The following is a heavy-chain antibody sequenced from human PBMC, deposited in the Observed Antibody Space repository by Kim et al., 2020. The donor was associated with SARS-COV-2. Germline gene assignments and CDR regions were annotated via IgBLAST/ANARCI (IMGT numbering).Heavy chain of an antibody. CDR1: GFTFSSYS. CDR2: ISSSSGTI. V-gene: IGHV3-48*02. CDR3: ARLWSRAAMVGGY. J-gene: IGHJ4*02. Sequence: GGSLRLSCAASGFTFSSYSMNWVRQAPGKGLEWVSYISSSSGTIYYADSVKGRFTISRDNAKNSLYLQMNSLSDEDTAVYYCARLWSRAAMVGGYWGQGTLVTVSS. D-gene: IGHD5-18*01.